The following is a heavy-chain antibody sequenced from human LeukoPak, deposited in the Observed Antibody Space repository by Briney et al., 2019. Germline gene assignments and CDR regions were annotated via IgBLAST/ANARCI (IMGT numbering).Heavy chain of an antibody. CDR1: GFTFSSYA. V-gene: IGHV3-21*04. CDR3: ARGSKDRNPDY. J-gene: IGHJ4*02. D-gene: IGHD2-15*01. Sequence: GGSLRLSCAASGFTFSSYAMIWVRQARGKGLEWVSSVSPTSGYIYYADSVKGRFTISRDNAENSLYLLMNSLRAEDTAVYYCARGSKDRNPDYWGQGTLVTVSS. CDR2: VSPTSGYI.